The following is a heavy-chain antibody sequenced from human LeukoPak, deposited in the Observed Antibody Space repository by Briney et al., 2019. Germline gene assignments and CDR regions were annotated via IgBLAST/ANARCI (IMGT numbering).Heavy chain of an antibody. J-gene: IGHJ6*03. CDR1: GFTFSDYY. CDR3: AKSAAYYDILTGYFPGEDYYYMDV. V-gene: IGHV3-11*01. Sequence: PGGSLRLSCAASGFTFSDYYMSWIRQAPGKGLEWVSYISSSGSTIYYADSVKGRFTISRDNAKNSLYLQMNSLRAEDTAVYYCAKSAAYYDILTGYFPGEDYYYMDVWGKGTTVTVSS. CDR2: ISSSGSTI. D-gene: IGHD3-9*01.